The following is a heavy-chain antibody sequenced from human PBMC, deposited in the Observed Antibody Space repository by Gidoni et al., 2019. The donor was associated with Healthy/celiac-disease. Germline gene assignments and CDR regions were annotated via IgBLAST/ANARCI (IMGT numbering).Heavy chain of an antibody. CDR2: IIPIFGTA. CDR3: ARTRREYCSSTSCYRGSDDYYMDV. Sequence: QVQLVQSGAEVKKPGSSVKVSCKASGGTFSSYAISWVRQAPGQGLEWMGGIIPIFGTANYAQKFQGRVTITADESTSTAYMELSSLRSEDTAVYYCARTRREYCSSTSCYRGSDDYYMDVWGKGTTVTVSS. D-gene: IGHD2-2*02. CDR1: GGTFSSYA. V-gene: IGHV1-69*01. J-gene: IGHJ6*03.